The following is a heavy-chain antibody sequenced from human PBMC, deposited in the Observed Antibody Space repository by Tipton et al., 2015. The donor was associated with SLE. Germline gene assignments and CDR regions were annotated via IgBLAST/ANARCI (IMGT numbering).Heavy chain of an antibody. J-gene: IGHJ4*02. CDR3: GTDRGESSNYYEY. V-gene: IGHV3-15*01. CDR2: LKSKADGGTT. Sequence: SLRLSCAASGFTFTDAWMSWVRQAPGKGLEWVGRLKSKADGGTTDYGAPVKGRFTISRDDSKNILYLEMNSLKTEDTAVYYCGTDRGESSNYYEYWGQGTLVTVSS. CDR1: GFTFTDAW. D-gene: IGHD3-22*01.